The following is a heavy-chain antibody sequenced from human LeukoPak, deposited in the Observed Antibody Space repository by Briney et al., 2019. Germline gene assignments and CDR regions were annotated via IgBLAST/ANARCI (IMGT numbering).Heavy chain of an antibody. CDR1: GGSISSGGYY. CDR2: IYYSGST. V-gene: IGHV4-31*03. CDR3: ARGTVDGYYDFWS. Sequence: SETLSLTCTVSGGSISSGGYYWSWIRQHPGKGLEWIGYIYYSGSTYYNPSLKSRVTISVDTSKNQFSLKLSSATAADTAVYYCARGTVDGYYDFWSWGQGTLVTVSS. D-gene: IGHD3-3*01. J-gene: IGHJ4*02.